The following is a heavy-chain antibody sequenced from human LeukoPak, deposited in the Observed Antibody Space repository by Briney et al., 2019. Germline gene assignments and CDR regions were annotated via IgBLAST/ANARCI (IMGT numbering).Heavy chain of an antibody. Sequence: GGSLRLSCAASGFTFSSYGMHWVRQAPGKGLEWVAFIRYDGSNKYYADSVKGRFTISRDNSKNTLYLQMNSLRAEDTAVYYCARDVASSGPYWFDPWGQGTLVTVSS. CDR3: ARDVASSGPYWFDP. CDR2: IRYDGSNK. V-gene: IGHV3-30*02. D-gene: IGHD6-19*01. J-gene: IGHJ5*02. CDR1: GFTFSSYG.